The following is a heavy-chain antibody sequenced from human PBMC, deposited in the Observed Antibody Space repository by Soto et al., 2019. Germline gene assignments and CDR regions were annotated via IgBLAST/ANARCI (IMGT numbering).Heavy chain of an antibody. Sequence: QVQLVQSGAEVKKPGSSVTVSCKASGGTFSSYTISWVRQAPGQGLEWMGGIIPIFGTANYAQKFQGRVTITADESTSTAYVELSSLRSEDPAVYYCASGNHRWLKLWYFDLWGRRTLVTVS. CDR2: IIPIFGTA. CDR1: GGTFSSYT. V-gene: IGHV1-69*12. CDR3: ASGNHRWLKLWYFDL. D-gene: IGHD5-12*01. J-gene: IGHJ2*01.